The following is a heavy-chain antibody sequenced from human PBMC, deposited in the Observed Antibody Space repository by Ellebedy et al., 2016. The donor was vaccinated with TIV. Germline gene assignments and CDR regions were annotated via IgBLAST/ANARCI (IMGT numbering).Heavy chain of an antibody. CDR2: ISNSGSSI. CDR1: GFTFSDSW. CDR3: ARFPSAWYFDL. J-gene: IGHJ2*01. D-gene: IGHD3-3*01. Sequence: GESLKISCAASGFTFSDSWMSWIRQAPGKGLGWVSYISNSGSSIYYADSVKGRFTISRDSAKNSLYLQMNSLRADDTAVYFCARFPSAWYFDLWGRGTLVTVSS. V-gene: IGHV3-11*01.